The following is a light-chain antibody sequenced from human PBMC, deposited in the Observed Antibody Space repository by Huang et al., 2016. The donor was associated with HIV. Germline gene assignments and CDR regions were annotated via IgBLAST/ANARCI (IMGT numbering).Light chain of an antibody. CDR3: QQDDNSPWT. CDR1: QGISSSH. Sequence: ETVLTQSPGTLSLSPGERATLSCRASQGISSSHLAWYQQKPGQAPRLLIYGACSRATGIPDRFSGSGSGTDFTLTISRLEAEDLAVYFCQQDDNSPWTFGQGTKVEVK. CDR2: GAC. J-gene: IGKJ1*01. V-gene: IGKV3-20*01.